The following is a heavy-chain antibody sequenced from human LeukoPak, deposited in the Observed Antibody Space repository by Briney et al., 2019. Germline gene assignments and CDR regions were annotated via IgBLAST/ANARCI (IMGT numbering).Heavy chain of an antibody. CDR1: GGPISTYY. CDR3: ARAVDRSGYFGGRFDS. CDR2: ISYSGGT. V-gene: IGHV4-59*01. Sequence: SETLSLTCTVSGGPISTYYWSWIRQPPGKRLEWIGYISYSGGTNYNPSLKSRVTISVDTSKNQFSLKLTSVTAADTALYYCARAVDRSGYFGGRFDSWGQGTLVTVSS. D-gene: IGHD3-22*01. J-gene: IGHJ5*01.